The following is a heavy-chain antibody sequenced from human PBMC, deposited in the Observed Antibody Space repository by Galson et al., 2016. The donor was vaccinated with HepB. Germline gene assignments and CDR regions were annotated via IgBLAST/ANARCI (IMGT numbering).Heavy chain of an antibody. J-gene: IGHJ4*02. Sequence: SLRLSCAASGFDFSYYAMAWVRQAPGKELQWVATVSITGQTTYYADSVKGRFTITRDTSKNAVYLQMHRLTAEDTAIYYCAKPLSQMWLGFDSWGQGALVTVSS. CDR2: VSITGQTT. V-gene: IGHV3-23*01. CDR3: AKPLSQMWLGFDS. D-gene: IGHD5-18*01. CDR1: GFDFSYYA.